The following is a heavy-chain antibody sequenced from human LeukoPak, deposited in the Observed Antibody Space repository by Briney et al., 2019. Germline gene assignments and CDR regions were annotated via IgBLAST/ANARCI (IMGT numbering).Heavy chain of an antibody. V-gene: IGHV4-59*08. D-gene: IGHD2-15*01. CDR1: GGSISVYY. CDR3: ARHSLDCSGGRCYTNWFDP. CDR2: IYYSGST. Sequence: PSETLSLTCTVSGGSISVYYWSWIRQPPGKGLEWIGYIYYSGSTNYNPSLKSRVTISLDTSKNQFSLKLSSVTAADTAVYYCARHSLDCSGGRCYTNWFDPWGQGTLVTVSS. J-gene: IGHJ5*02.